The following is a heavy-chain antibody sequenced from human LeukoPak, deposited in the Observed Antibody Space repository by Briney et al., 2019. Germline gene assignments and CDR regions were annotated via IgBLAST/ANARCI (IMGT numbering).Heavy chain of an antibody. J-gene: IGHJ4*02. CDR1: GGSLSSSNW. D-gene: IGHD3-22*01. V-gene: IGHV4-4*02. CDR2: IYHSGST. CDR3: ARGRQYYDSSGYYSPLFDY. Sequence: SETLSLTCAVSGGSLSSSNWWSWVRQPPGKGLEWIGEIYHSGSTNYNPSLKSRVTISVDTSKNQCSLKLSSVTAADTAVYYCARGRQYYDSSGYYSPLFDYWGQGTLVTVSS.